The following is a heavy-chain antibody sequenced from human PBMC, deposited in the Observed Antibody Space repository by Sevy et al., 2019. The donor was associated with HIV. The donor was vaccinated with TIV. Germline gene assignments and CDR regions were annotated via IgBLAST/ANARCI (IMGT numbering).Heavy chain of an antibody. CDR1: GFAFYEYS. CDR2: LFFGCSKI. V-gene: IGHV3-21*04. J-gene: IGHJ4*02. D-gene: IGHD2-8*01. Sequence: GGSLRLSCAASGFAFYEYSMSWIRQAPGKGLEWVATLFFGCSKINYADSVKGRFTISRDNSKNSFYLQMDNLRVEDTALYYCAREGCSRPHDYWGQGTRVTVSS. CDR3: AREGCSRPHDY.